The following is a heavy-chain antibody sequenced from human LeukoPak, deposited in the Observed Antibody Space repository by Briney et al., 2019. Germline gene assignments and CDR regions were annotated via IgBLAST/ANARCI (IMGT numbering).Heavy chain of an antibody. V-gene: IGHV3-30*02. CDR1: GFTFKNYG. CDR3: AKSIAVAGLAGGRTFDY. CDR2: IRYDGSDK. Sequence: GGSLRLSCAASGFTFKNYGMHWVRQAPGKGLEWVAFIRYDGSDKYYADFVKGRFTITRDNSENTLYLQMNSLRPEDTAVYYCAKSIAVAGLAGGRTFDYWGQGTLVTVSS. D-gene: IGHD6-19*01. J-gene: IGHJ4*02.